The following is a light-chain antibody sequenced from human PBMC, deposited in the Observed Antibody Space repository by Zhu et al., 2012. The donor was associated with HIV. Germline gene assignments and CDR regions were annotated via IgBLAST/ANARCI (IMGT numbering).Light chain of an antibody. V-gene: IGKV1-5*03. CDR2: EAS. CDR1: QSVXIW. CDR3: QQYKTSWP. J-gene: IGKJ1*01. Sequence: DIQVTQSPSTLSASVGDTITITCRASQSVXIWLAWYQQKPGKAPKILIYEASNLKSGVPSRFRGSGFGTEFTLTISSLQPDDFATYYCQQYKTSWPFGQGTKVE.